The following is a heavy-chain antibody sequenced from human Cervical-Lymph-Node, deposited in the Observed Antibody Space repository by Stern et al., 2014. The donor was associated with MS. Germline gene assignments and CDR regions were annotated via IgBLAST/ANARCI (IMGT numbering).Heavy chain of an antibody. CDR3: ARGLLGSENAFDI. J-gene: IGHJ3*02. Sequence: VQLVESGASVKQPGASVKVSCKSSGYTFTSYGISWVRQAPGQGLELMAWNSAYNGNKNDAQKLQGRVTMTTDTATSTAYMELRSLRSDDTAVYYCARGLLGSENAFDIWGQGTMVTVSS. D-gene: IGHD2-15*01. CDR1: GYTFTSYG. CDR2: NSAYNGNK. V-gene: IGHV1-18*01.